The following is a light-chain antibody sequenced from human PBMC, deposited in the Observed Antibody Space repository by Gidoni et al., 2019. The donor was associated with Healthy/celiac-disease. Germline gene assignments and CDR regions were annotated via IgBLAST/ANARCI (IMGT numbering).Light chain of an antibody. Sequence: QSVFTQPPSASGTPGQTITISCSESTSNIGSNPVNWYQHIPVASPKLLIYSNSQRPSGVPDRFSGSKSGTSAALAISDLQSEDEADYYCATWVDRMNGLTFGGGTKLTVL. CDR1: TSNIGSNP. CDR3: ATWVDRMNGLT. V-gene: IGLV1-44*01. J-gene: IGLJ2*01. CDR2: SNS.